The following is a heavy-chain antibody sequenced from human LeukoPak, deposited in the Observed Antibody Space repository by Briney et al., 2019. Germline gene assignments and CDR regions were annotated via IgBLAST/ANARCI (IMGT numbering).Heavy chain of an antibody. J-gene: IGHJ4*02. CDR3: ARVDYYGSEYYFDY. V-gene: IGHV3-20*04. CDR1: GFTFDDYG. D-gene: IGHD3-10*01. Sequence: GGFLRLSCAASGFTFDDYGMSWVRQAPGKGLEWVSGINWNGGSTGYADSVKGRFTISRDNAKNSLYLQMNSLRAEDTALYYWARVDYYGSEYYFDYWGQGTLVTVSS. CDR2: INWNGGST.